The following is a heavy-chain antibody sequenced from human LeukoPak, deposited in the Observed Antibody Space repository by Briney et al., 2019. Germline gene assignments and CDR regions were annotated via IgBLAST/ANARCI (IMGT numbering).Heavy chain of an antibody. CDR2: ISYDATYQ. CDR3: ARDSGHFWSGYYYFDY. J-gene: IGHJ4*02. CDR1: GFTFSSYN. Sequence: GGSLRPSCAGSGFTFSSYNMHWVRQAPGKGLEWVAVISYDATYQYYADSLKGRFTISRDNSKNTVYLQMYSLRAEDTAVYYCARDSGHFWSGYYYFDYWGQGTLVTVSS. D-gene: IGHD3-3*01. V-gene: IGHV3-30*04.